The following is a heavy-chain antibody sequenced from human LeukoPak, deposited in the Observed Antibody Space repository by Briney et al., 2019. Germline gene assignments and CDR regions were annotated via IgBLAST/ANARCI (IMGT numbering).Heavy chain of an antibody. CDR1: GFTFSSYS. Sequence: PGGSLRLSCAASGFTFSSYSMHWVRQAPGKGLEWVSSISSSSSYIYYADSVEGRFTISRDNAKNSLYLQMNSLRAEDTAVYYCARDLGQQLVDAFDIWGQGTMVTVSS. CDR3: ARDLGQQLVDAFDI. CDR2: ISSSSSYI. V-gene: IGHV3-21*01. J-gene: IGHJ3*02. D-gene: IGHD6-13*01.